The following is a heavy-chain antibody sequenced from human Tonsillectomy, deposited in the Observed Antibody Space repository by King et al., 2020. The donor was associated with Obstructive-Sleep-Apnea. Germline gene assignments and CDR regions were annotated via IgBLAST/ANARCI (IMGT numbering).Heavy chain of an antibody. CDR1: GYSISSGYY. CDR2: FYHSGST. D-gene: IGHD3-22*01. J-gene: IGHJ4*02. CDR3: ARTKDYYDGSGYYTDY. Sequence: VQLQESGPGLVKPSETLSLTCTVSGYSISSGYYWGWIRQPPGKGLEWIGTFYHSGSTYHNPSLKSRVIISEDTSKNQISLKLSSVTAADTAVYYCARTKDYYDGSGYYTDYWGQGILVTVSS. V-gene: IGHV4-38-2*02.